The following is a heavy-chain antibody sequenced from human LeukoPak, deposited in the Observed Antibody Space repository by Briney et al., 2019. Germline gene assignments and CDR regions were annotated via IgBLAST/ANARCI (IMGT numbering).Heavy chain of an antibody. CDR1: GFTFSSYG. CDR2: ISYDGSNK. V-gene: IGHV3-30*03. D-gene: IGHD2-2*02. CDR3: ARESPYCSSTSCYKGFDP. Sequence: PGRSLRLSCAASGFTFSSYGMHWVRQAPGKGLEWVAVISYDGSNKYYADSVKGRFTISRDNSKNTLYLQMNSLRAEDTAVYYCARESPYCSSTSCYKGFDPWGQGTLVTVSS. J-gene: IGHJ5*02.